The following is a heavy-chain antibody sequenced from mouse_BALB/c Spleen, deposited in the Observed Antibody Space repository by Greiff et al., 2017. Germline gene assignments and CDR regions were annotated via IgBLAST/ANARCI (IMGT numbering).Heavy chain of an antibody. D-gene: IGHD2-1*01. V-gene: IGHV1-82*01. CDR2: IYPGDGDT. Sequence: VQLQQSGPELVKPGASVKISCKASGYAFSSSWMNWVKQRPGQGLEWIGRIYPGDGDTNYNGKFKGKATLTADKSSSTAYMQLSSLTSVDSAVYFCARDGNYGYYAMDYWGQGTSVTVSS. J-gene: IGHJ4*01. CDR3: ARDGNYGYYAMDY. CDR1: GYAFSSSW.